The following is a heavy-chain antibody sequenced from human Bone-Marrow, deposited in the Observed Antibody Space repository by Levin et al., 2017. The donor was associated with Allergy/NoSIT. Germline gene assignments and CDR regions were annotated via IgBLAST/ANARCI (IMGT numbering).Heavy chain of an antibody. CDR2: IYRGEDT. V-gene: IGHV3-53*01. CDR3: AALLNLGV. D-gene: IGHD2-15*01. J-gene: IGHJ6*02. Sequence: PGESLKISCAASGFTVSSNFMSWVRQAPGKGLEWVAIIYRGEDTYYADSVKGRFTISRDNSKNMLYLQMSNVRADDTAVYYCAALLNLGVWGQGTTVTVSS. CDR1: GFTVSSNF.